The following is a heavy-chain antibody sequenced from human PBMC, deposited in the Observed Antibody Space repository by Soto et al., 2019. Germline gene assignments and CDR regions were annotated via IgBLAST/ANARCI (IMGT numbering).Heavy chain of an antibody. D-gene: IGHD3-3*01. Sequence: SVKVSCKASGGTFSSYAISWVRQAPGQGLEWMGGIIPIFGTANYAQKFQGRVTITADESTSTAYMELSSLRSEDTAVYYCARDLRFLNGTYSEYYYGMDVWGQGTTVTVSS. CDR2: IIPIFGTA. V-gene: IGHV1-69*13. CDR1: GGTFSSYA. J-gene: IGHJ6*02. CDR3: ARDLRFLNGTYSEYYYGMDV.